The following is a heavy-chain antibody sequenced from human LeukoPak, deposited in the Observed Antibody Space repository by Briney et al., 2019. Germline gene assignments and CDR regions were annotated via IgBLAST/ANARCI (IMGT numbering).Heavy chain of an antibody. J-gene: IGHJ3*02. D-gene: IGHD2-2*01. CDR2: ISGSGGST. V-gene: IGHV3-23*01. CDR1: GFTFSSYA. CDR3: AKEMGCSSSSCYPFSDAFDI. Sequence: GGSLRLSCAASGFTFSSYAMSWVRQAPGKGLEWVSSISGSGGSTYYPDSVKGRFTISRDNSKNTLYLQMTSMRAEERAVYYCAKEMGCSSSSCYPFSDAFDIWGQGTMVTVSS.